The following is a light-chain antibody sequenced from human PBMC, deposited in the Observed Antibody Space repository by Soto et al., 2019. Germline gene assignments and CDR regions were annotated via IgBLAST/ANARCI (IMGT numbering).Light chain of an antibody. CDR1: QDIRSY. V-gene: IGKV1-39*01. Sequence: DIQMTQSPSSLSASVGDRVSITCRASQDIRSYLNWYQQKPGKAPELLIYATSNLQSGVPPRFSASGSGTDFTLIIISLQPEDFATYYCQQGYSTQWTSGQGTKADIK. J-gene: IGKJ1*01. CDR2: ATS. CDR3: QQGYSTQWT.